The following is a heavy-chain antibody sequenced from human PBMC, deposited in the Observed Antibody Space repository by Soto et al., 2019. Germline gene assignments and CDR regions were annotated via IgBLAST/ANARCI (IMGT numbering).Heavy chain of an antibody. Sequence: SQTLSLTCAISGDSVSSNSTTWNWIRQSPSRGLEWLGRTYYRSKWYNDYAVSVKSRITINPDTSKNQFSLQLNSVTPEDTSIYYCIRGGYKCFDPWGQGTLVTVSS. CDR3: IRGGYKCFDP. CDR1: GDSVSSNSTT. CDR2: TYYRSKWYN. V-gene: IGHV6-1*01. J-gene: IGHJ5*02.